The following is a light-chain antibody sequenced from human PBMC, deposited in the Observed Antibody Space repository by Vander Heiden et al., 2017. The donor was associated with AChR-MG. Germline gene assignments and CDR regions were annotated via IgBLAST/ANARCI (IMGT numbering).Light chain of an antibody. J-gene: IGLJ2*01. CDR1: SSDGGGYNY. CDR3: CSYTSTNTRI. Sequence: QSALTQPASVSGSPGQSITTSCTGTSSDGGGYNYVSLYQQYPGKAPKCILYDVIHRPSGVSNRFSGSKSGNTASLTISGLQSEDEADYYCCSYTSTNTRIFGGGTKVTVL. V-gene: IGLV2-14*03. CDR2: DVI.